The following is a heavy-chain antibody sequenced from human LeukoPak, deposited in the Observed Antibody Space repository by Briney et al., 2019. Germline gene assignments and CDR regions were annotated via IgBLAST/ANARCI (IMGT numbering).Heavy chain of an antibody. CDR3: ARGVTIFGVVYYYYGMDV. Sequence: ASVKVSCKASGGTFSGYAVSWVRQAPGQGLEWMGRIIPSLGTANYAQKFQGRVTMTRDTSISTAYMELSRLRSDDTAVYYCARGVTIFGVVYYYYGMDVWGQGTTVTVSS. CDR2: IIPSLGTA. CDR1: GGTFSGYA. D-gene: IGHD3-3*01. V-gene: IGHV1-69*04. J-gene: IGHJ6*02.